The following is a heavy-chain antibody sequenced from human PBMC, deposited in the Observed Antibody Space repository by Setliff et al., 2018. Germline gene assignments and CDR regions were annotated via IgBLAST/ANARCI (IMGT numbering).Heavy chain of an antibody. V-gene: IGHV4-59*11. Sequence: KPSETLSLTCTVSGGSISSHYWSWIRQPPGKGLEWIGSIYYSGSTNYNPSLKSRVTISVDTSKNQFSLKLSSVTAADTAVYYCARSQSFNFWSGYFWFDPWGQGTLVTVSS. CDR3: ARSQSFNFWSGYFWFDP. J-gene: IGHJ5*02. CDR1: GGSISSHY. CDR2: IYYSGST. D-gene: IGHD3-3*01.